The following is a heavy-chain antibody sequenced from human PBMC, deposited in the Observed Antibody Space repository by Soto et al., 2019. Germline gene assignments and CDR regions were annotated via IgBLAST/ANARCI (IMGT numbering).Heavy chain of an antibody. CDR1: GGSISSGGYY. CDR2: IFYSGST. V-gene: IGHV4-31*03. CDR3: ARGYWFDP. Sequence: SETLSLTCTVSGGSISSGGYYWSWIRQHPGKGLEWIGYIFYSGSTYYNPSLKSRLTISVDTSKNQVSLKLTYVTVADTAVYYCARGYWFDPWGPGTLVTVSS. J-gene: IGHJ5*02.